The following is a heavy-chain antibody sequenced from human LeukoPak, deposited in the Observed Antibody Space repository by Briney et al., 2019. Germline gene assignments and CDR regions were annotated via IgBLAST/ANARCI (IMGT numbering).Heavy chain of an antibody. CDR2: ISSSSSYI. D-gene: IGHD3-22*01. J-gene: IGHJ3*02. Sequence: GSLRLSCAASGFTFSSYSMNWVRQAPGKGLEWVSSISSSSSYIYYADSVKGRFTISRDNAKNSLYLQMNSLRAEDTAAYYCARDATDSSGYYGLDAFDIWGQGTMVTVPS. V-gene: IGHV3-21*01. CDR1: GFTFSSYS. CDR3: ARDATDSSGYYGLDAFDI.